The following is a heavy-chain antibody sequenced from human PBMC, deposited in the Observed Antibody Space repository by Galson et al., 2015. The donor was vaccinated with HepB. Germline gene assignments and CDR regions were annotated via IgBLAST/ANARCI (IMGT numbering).Heavy chain of an antibody. V-gene: IGHV4-61*01. D-gene: IGHD3-10*01. CDR3: ARDIRLDSGVRGVHQTPTPNSHYYYYYGMDV. CDR1: GGSVSSGSYY. CDR2: IYYSGST. J-gene: IGHJ6*02. Sequence: ETLSLTCTVSGGSVSSGSYYWSWIRQPPGKGLEWIGYIYYSGSTNYNPSLKSRVTISVDTSKNQFSLKLSSVTAADTAVYYCARDIRLDSGVRGVHQTPTPNSHYYYYYGMDVWGQGTTVTVSS.